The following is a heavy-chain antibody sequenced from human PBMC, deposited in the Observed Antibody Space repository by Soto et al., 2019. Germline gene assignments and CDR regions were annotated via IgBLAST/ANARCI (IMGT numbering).Heavy chain of an antibody. J-gene: IGHJ5*02. CDR1: GGTFSSYA. CDR2: IIPIFGTA. Sequence: SVKVSCKASGGTFSSYAISWVRQAPGQGLEWMGGIIPIFGTANYAQKFQGRVTITADESTSTAYMELSSLRSEDTAVYYCARDNMVRGVRNWFDPWGQGTLVTVSS. V-gene: IGHV1-69*13. CDR3: ARDNMVRGVRNWFDP. D-gene: IGHD3-10*01.